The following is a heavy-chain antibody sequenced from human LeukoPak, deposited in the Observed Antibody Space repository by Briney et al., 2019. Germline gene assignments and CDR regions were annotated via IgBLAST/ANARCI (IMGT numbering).Heavy chain of an antibody. CDR2: IYTSGST. J-gene: IGHJ5*02. Sequence: SETLSLTCTVSGGSISSGSYYWSWIRQPPGKGLEWIGRIYTSGSTNYNPSLKSRVTISVDTSKNQFSLKLSSVTAADTAVYYFARDYGSPLTYYDYVWGSYRTNWFDPWGQGTLVTVSS. CDR3: ARDYGSPLTYYDYVWGSYRTNWFDP. D-gene: IGHD3-16*02. V-gene: IGHV4-61*02. CDR1: GGSISSGSYY.